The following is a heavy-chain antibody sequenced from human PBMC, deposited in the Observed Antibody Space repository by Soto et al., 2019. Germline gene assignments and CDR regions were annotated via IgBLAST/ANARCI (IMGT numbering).Heavy chain of an antibody. Sequence: QVQLVQSGAEVKKPGASVKVSCKASGYTFTSYGISWVRQAPGQGLEWMGWISAYNGNTNYAQKRQGRGPMTKHTSTSTAYMELRRLRSDDTAVYYCARDLTAMVKDFRFDPWGQGTLVTVSS. CDR2: ISAYNGNT. CDR3: ARDLTAMVKDFRFDP. V-gene: IGHV1-18*01. J-gene: IGHJ5*02. D-gene: IGHD5-18*01. CDR1: GYTFTSYG.